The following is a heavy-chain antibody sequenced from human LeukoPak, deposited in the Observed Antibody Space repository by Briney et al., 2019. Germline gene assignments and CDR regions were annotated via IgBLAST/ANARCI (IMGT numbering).Heavy chain of an antibody. D-gene: IGHD3-3*01. Sequence: SETLSLTCSVSGGSISSSGHYWGWIRQSPEKGLDWIGSIYSNGNTYYNPSVKSRVTISVDTSKNQFSLKLSSVTAADTAVYYCAREVRLDFWSGYYTGSLDYWGQGTLVTVSS. CDR3: AREVRLDFWSGYYTGSLDY. V-gene: IGHV4-39*07. CDR1: GGSISSSGHY. CDR2: IYSNGNT. J-gene: IGHJ4*02.